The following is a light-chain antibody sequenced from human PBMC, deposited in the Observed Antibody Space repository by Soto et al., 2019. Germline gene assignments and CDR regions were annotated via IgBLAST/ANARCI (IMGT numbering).Light chain of an antibody. J-gene: IGKJ1*01. V-gene: IGKV3-20*01. CDR1: QSVSSSY. Sequence: EIVLTQSPGTLSLSPGERATLSCRASQSVSSSYLAWYQQKPGQAPRHLIYGASSRATGIPDRFSGSGSGTDFTLTISRLESEYFAVYYCQQYGSSPGTFGQGTKVEIK. CDR3: QQYGSSPGT. CDR2: GAS.